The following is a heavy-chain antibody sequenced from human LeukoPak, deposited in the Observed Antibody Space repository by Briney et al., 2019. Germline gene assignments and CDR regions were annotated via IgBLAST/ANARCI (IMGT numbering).Heavy chain of an antibody. CDR3: AREGLPNLYYYYGMDV. Sequence: ASVKVSCKASGYTFTGYYMHWVRQAPGQGLEWMGWINPNSGGTNYAQKFQGRVTMTRDTSISTAYMELSSLRSEDTAVYYCAREGLPNLYYYYGMDVWGQGTTVTVSS. J-gene: IGHJ6*01. V-gene: IGHV1-2*02. CDR1: GYTFTGYY. CDR2: INPNSGGT. D-gene: IGHD2-21*02.